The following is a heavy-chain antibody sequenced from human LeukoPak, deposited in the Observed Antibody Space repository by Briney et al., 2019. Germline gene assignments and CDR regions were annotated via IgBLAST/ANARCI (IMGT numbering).Heavy chain of an antibody. J-gene: IGHJ4*02. CDR2: ISYDGSNK. D-gene: IGHD3-3*01. CDR3: AREIYYDFWSGYSNYFDY. V-gene: IGHV3-30-3*01. Sequence: GGSLRLSCAASGFTFSSYAMHWVRQAPGKGLEWVAVISYDGSNKYYADSVKGRWTISRDNSNNTLYLQMNRLRSEDTAVYYCAREIYYDFWSGYSNYFDYWGQGTLVTVSS. CDR1: GFTFSSYA.